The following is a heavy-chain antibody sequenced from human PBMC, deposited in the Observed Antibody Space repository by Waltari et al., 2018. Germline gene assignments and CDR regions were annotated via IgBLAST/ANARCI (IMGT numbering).Heavy chain of an antibody. CDR2: IYTSGST. CDR1: GGSIRSGSYY. D-gene: IGHD2-21*01. Sequence: QVQLQESGPGLVKPSQTLSLTCTVSGGSIRSGSYYWSWIRQPAGKGLEWIGRIYTSGSTNYNPSLKSRVTISVDTSKNQFSLKLSSVTAADTAVYYCARDAIYCGGDCYGYYFDYWGQGTLVTVSS. V-gene: IGHV4-61*02. CDR3: ARDAIYCGGDCYGYYFDY. J-gene: IGHJ4*02.